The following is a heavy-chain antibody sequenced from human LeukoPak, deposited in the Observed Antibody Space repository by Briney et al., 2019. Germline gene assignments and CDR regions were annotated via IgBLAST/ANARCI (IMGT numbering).Heavy chain of an antibody. V-gene: IGHV1-24*01. J-gene: IGHJ3*02. CDR1: GYTLTELS. Sequence: ASVKVSCKVSGYTLTELSMHWVRQAPGKGLEWMGGFDPEDGETIYAQKFQGRVTMTEDTSTDTVYMELSSLRSEDTAVYYCATYCSSTSCSRDAFDIWGQGTMVTVSS. CDR3: ATYCSSTSCSRDAFDI. CDR2: FDPEDGET. D-gene: IGHD2-2*01.